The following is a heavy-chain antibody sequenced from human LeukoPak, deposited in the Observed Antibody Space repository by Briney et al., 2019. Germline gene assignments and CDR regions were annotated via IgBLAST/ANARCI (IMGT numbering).Heavy chain of an antibody. D-gene: IGHD3-16*01. J-gene: IGHJ6*02. V-gene: IGHV1-18*01. CDR3: ARSHFEDVGPFYYYGMDV. Sequence: ASVKVSCKASGYTFTSYGISWVRQAPGQGLEWMGWISAYNGNTNYAQKLQGRVTMTTDTSTSTAYMELRSLRSDDTAVYYCARSHFEDVGPFYYYGMDVWGQGTTVTVSS. CDR1: GYTFTSYG. CDR2: ISAYNGNT.